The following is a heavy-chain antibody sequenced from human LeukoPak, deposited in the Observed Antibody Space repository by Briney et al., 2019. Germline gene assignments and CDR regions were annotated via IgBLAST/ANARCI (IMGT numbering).Heavy chain of an antibody. V-gene: IGHV3-23*01. J-gene: IGHJ6*03. Sequence: GGSLRLSCATSGFTFSTFWMHWVRQAPGKGLEWVSAISGSGGSTYYADSVKGRFTISRDNSKNTLYLQMNSLRAEDTAVYYCAKDGVIDYYGSGSYSDYYYMDVWGKGTTVTVSS. D-gene: IGHD3-10*01. CDR2: ISGSGGST. CDR3: AKDGVIDYYGSGSYSDYYYMDV. CDR1: GFTFSTFW.